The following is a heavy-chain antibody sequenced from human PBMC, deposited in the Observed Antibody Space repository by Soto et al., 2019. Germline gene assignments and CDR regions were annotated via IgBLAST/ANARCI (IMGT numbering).Heavy chain of an antibody. Sequence: VGSLRLSCAASGFTFSSYAMHWVRQAPGKGLEWVAVMAYDGINKYYAESVKCRITTSRGNSKNTLYLQMNSLRAEDTAVYYCARARGLVVVPAAPLEYWGQGTLVTVSS. CDR3: ARARGLVVVPAAPLEY. D-gene: IGHD2-2*01. V-gene: IGHV3-30-3*01. CDR1: GFTFSSYA. J-gene: IGHJ4*02. CDR2: MAYDGINK.